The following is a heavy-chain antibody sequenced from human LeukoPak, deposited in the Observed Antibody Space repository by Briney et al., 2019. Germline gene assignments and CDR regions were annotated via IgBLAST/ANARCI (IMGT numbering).Heavy chain of an antibody. V-gene: IGHV3-21*04. CDR1: GFTFSNFS. Sequence: GGSLRLSCAASGFTFSNFSMNWVRQAPGKGLEWVSSISSSFNFTYYTDSLNGRFTISRDNAKNSVYLQMNSLRAEDTAVYYCAKDAVGATAYYFDYWGQGTLVTVSS. CDR2: ISSSFNFT. D-gene: IGHD1-26*01. CDR3: AKDAVGATAYYFDY. J-gene: IGHJ4*02.